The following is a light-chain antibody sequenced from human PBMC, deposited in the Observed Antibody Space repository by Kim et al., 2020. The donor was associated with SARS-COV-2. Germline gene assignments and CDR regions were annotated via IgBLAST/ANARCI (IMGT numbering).Light chain of an antibody. CDR2: GKS. CDR3: NSRDSNDNVV. J-gene: IGLJ2*01. V-gene: IGLV3-19*01. Sequence: VALGQTVRITCKGDSLRSYYATWYQQKPGQAPLLVIYGKSNRPSGIPDRFSGSSSGNTASLTITGTQAGDEADYYCNSRDSNDNVVFGGGTKLTVL. CDR1: SLRSYY.